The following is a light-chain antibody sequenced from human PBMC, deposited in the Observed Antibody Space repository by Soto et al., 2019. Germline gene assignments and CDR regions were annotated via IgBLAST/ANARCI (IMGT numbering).Light chain of an antibody. CDR1: SSDVGGYNY. Sequence: QSALTQPRSVSGSPGQSVTISCTGTSSDVGGYNYVSWYQQHPGKAPKLMISEVTNRPSGVSNRFSGSKSGNTASLTISGLQAEDEADYYCSSYTTNITPVVFGGGTKVTVL. CDR2: EVT. J-gene: IGLJ2*01. CDR3: SSYTTNITPVV. V-gene: IGLV2-14*01.